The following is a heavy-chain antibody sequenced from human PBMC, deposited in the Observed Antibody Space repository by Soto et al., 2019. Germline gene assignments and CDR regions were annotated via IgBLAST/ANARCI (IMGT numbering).Heavy chain of an antibody. CDR2: IYYSGST. V-gene: IGHV4-59*08. Sequence: SETLSLTCTVADGSISSYYWSWIRQPPGKGLEWIGYIYYSGSTNYNPLLKSRVTISVDTSKNQFSLKLSSVTAADTAVYYCASRYGGTLDYWGQGTLVTVSS. D-gene: IGHD4-17*01. CDR3: ASRYGGTLDY. J-gene: IGHJ4*02. CDR1: DGSISSYY.